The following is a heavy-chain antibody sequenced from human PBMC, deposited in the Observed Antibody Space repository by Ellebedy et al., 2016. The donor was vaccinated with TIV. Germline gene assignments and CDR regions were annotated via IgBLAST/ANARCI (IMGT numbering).Heavy chain of an antibody. Sequence: ASVKVSCKASGYTFTSYGISWVRQAPGHGIEWVGWINPTLGFTHYDEKFEGRVTMTRDTSISPAYMELSRLRSGDTALYYCARARDYYDSSGYSQYYFDYWGQGTLVTVSS. D-gene: IGHD3-22*01. J-gene: IGHJ4*02. CDR2: INPTLGFT. CDR1: GYTFTSYG. V-gene: IGHV1-2*02. CDR3: ARARDYYDSSGYSQYYFDY.